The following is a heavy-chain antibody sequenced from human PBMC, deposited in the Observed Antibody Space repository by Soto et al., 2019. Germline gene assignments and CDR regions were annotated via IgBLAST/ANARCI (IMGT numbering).Heavy chain of an antibody. CDR3: ARAYHRGFGESPGY. CDR2: ISAYNGNT. D-gene: IGHD3-10*01. V-gene: IGHV1-18*04. CDR1: GYTFTSYG. J-gene: IGHJ4*02. Sequence: QVQLVQSGAEVKKPGASVKVSCKASGYTFTSYGISWVRQAPGQRREWMGWISAYNGNTNYAQKVQGRVTMTTYTSTRTAYMELRSLRSEDTAVYYCARAYHRGFGESPGYWGQVTLLTVSS.